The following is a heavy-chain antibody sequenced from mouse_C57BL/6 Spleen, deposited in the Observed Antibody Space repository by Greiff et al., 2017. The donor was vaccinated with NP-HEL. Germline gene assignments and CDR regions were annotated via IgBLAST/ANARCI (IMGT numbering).Heavy chain of an antibody. CDR2: ISSGGDYI. CDR1: GFTFSSYA. V-gene: IGHV5-9-1*02. D-gene: IGHD3-2*02. CDR3: TSRLDSSGPFAY. J-gene: IGHJ3*01. Sequence: EVMLVESGEGLVKPGGSLKLSCAASGFTFSSYAMSWVRQTPEKRLEWVAYISSGGDYIYYADTVKGRFTISRDNARNTLYLQMSSLKSEDTAMYYCTSRLDSSGPFAYWGQGTLVTVSA.